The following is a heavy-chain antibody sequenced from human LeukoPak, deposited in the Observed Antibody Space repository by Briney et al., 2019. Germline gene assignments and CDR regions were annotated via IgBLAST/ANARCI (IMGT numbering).Heavy chain of an antibody. CDR3: ARTPMRANGVWSYYYYYGMDV. CDR2: ISHDGSNK. D-gene: IGHD2-8*01. Sequence: GGSLRLSCAASGFTFSSYGMHWVRQAPGKGLEWAAVISHDGSNKYSADSVKGRFTISRDNSKNTLYLQMNSLRAEDTAVYYCARTPMRANGVWSYYYYYGMDVWGQGTTVTVSS. V-gene: IGHV3-30*19. J-gene: IGHJ6*02. CDR1: GFTFSSYG.